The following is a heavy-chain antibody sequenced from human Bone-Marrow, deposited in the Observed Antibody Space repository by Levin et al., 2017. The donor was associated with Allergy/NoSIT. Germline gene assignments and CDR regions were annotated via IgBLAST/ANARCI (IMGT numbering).Heavy chain of an antibody. Sequence: GESLKISCAASGFSFSSYAMHWARQAPGRGLEWVAVILNDGSNKYYADSVKGRFTVSRDNSESTLYLQMDSLRAEDTAVYYCARGGRLVPIIDCWGQGTLVTVSS. CDR2: ILNDGSNK. V-gene: IGHV3-30-3*01. D-gene: IGHD2-15*01. CDR1: GFSFSSYA. J-gene: IGHJ4*02. CDR3: ARGGRLVPIIDC.